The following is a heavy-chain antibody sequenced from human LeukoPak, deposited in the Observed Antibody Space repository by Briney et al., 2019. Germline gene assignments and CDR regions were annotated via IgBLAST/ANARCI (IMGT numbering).Heavy chain of an antibody. J-gene: IGHJ4*02. V-gene: IGHV3-7*01. CDR2: IKQDGSEK. CDR1: GFTFVSYW. Sequence: GGPLRLSCAASGFTFVSYWKSWVRQAPGKGLEWVANIKQDGSEKYYVDSVKGRFTISRDNAKNALYLQMNSLRAEDTAVYYCARVSIAVAAGDYWGQGTLATVSS. CDR3: ARVSIAVAAGDY. D-gene: IGHD6-19*01.